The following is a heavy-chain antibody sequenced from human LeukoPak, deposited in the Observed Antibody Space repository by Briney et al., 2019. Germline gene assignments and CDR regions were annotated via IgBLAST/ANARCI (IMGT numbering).Heavy chain of an antibody. Sequence: AGGSLRLSCAASGFTFSSYGMSWVRHAPGKGLQWVSAISGSGGSTYYADSVKGRFTISRDNSKNTLYLQMNSLRAEDTAVYYCAKDRKRSIDYWGQGTLVTVSS. CDR3: AKDRKRSIDY. J-gene: IGHJ4*02. V-gene: IGHV3-23*01. CDR1: GFTFSSYG. CDR2: ISGSGGST. D-gene: IGHD5/OR15-5a*01.